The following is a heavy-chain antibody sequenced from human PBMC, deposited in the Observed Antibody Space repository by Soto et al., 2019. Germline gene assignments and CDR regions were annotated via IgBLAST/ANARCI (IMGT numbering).Heavy chain of an antibody. D-gene: IGHD5-18*01. Sequence: EVQLLESGGGLVQPGGSLRLSCAASGFTFSSYAMSWVRQAPGKGLEWVSAISGSGGSTYYADSVKGRFTISRDNSKNPLYLQMNSLRAEDTAVYYCAKVGYSYPIEGVFDYWGQGTLVTVSS. CDR2: ISGSGGST. J-gene: IGHJ4*02. CDR3: AKVGYSYPIEGVFDY. CDR1: GFTFSSYA. V-gene: IGHV3-23*01.